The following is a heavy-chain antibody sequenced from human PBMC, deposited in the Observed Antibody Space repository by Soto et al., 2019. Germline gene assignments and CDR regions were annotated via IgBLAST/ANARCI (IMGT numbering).Heavy chain of an antibody. CDR1: GDSISSGSYY. Sequence: SETLSLTCTVSGDSISSGSYYWNWIRQHPGKGLEWIGYMYYSGSTYYNPSLKSRITISRDTSKNQFSLRLSSVTAADTAMYYCARDNPEVGRPGFDPCGQRILVTVCS. J-gene: IGHJ5*02. CDR2: MYYSGST. V-gene: IGHV4-31*03. CDR3: ARDNPEVGRPGFDP. D-gene: IGHD1-26*01.